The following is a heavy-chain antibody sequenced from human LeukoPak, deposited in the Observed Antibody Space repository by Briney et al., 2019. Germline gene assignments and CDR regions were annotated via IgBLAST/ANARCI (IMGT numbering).Heavy chain of an antibody. J-gene: IGHJ3*02. CDR3: ARHVDSGWYRGLDI. CDR1: GGSISIYY. D-gene: IGHD6-19*01. V-gene: IGHV4-59*08. Sequence: SETLSLTCTVSGGSISIYYWSWIRQPPGKGLEWIGYVYNSGSTDYNPSLKSRITVSADTSKNQLSLKLSSVTAADTAVYYCARHVDSGWYRGLDIWGQGTMVTVSS. CDR2: VYNSGST.